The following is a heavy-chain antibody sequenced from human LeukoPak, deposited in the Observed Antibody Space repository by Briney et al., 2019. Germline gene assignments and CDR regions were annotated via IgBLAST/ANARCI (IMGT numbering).Heavy chain of an antibody. Sequence: SEALSLTCNVSGVSVSTSHWNWIRQRPGKGLEWIGCLSYTGKTDYNPSLKSRVSISLGSSNNHFSLKLTSVTAADTAVYYCSEGYFEPFDHWGQGILVTVSS. CDR3: SEGYFEPFDH. V-gene: IGHV4-59*02. J-gene: IGHJ4*02. CDR2: LSYTGKT. D-gene: IGHD2/OR15-2a*01. CDR1: GVSVSTSH.